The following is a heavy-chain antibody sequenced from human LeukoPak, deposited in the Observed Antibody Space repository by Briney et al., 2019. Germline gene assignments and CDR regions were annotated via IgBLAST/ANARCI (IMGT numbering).Heavy chain of an antibody. Sequence: GGSLRLFCAASGFTVSSNYMSWVRQAPGKGLEWVSVIYSGGSTYYADSVKGRFTISRDNSKNTLYLQMNSLRAEDTAVYYCASAYYGSGSYYKIFDYWGQGTLVTVSS. V-gene: IGHV3-53*01. CDR1: GFTVSSNY. CDR3: ASAYYGSGSYYKIFDY. D-gene: IGHD3-10*01. J-gene: IGHJ4*02. CDR2: IYSGGST.